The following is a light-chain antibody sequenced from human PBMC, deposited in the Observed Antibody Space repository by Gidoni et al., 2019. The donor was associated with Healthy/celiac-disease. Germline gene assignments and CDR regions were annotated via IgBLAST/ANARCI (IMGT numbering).Light chain of an antibody. CDR1: QSVSSN. CDR2: GAS. J-gene: IGKJ5*01. CDR3: QQYNNWPST. Sequence: ELVMTQSPATLSVSPGDRATLSCRSSQSVSSNLAWYQQKPGQAPRLLIYGASTRATGIPARFSGSGSGTEFTITSSSLQSEDVAVYYWQQYNNWPSTFGQGTRLEIK. V-gene: IGKV3-15*01.